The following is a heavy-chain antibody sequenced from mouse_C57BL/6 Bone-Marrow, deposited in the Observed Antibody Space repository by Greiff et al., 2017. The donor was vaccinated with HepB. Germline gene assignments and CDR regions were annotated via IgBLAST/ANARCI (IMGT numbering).Heavy chain of an antibody. CDR2: IDPENGDT. CDR1: GFNIKDDY. J-gene: IGHJ1*03. CDR3: TLIYYGNYGRYFDV. D-gene: IGHD2-1*01. V-gene: IGHV14-4*01. Sequence: EVQLQQSGAELVRPGASVKLSCTASGFNIKDDYMHWVKQRPEQGLEWIGWIDPENGDTEYASKFQGKATITADTSFNTAYLQLSSLTSEDTAVYYCTLIYYGNYGRYFDVWGTGTTVTVSS.